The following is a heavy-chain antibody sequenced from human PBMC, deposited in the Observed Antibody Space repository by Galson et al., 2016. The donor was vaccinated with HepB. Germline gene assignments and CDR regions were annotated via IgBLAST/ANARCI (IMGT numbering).Heavy chain of an antibody. D-gene: IGHD3-3*01. CDR1: GFTSSSYW. Sequence: SLRLSCAASGFTSSSYWMNWFRQAPGKKMVWVSRINGDGSSTTYADSVKGRFTISRDNSKNSLYLQMNSLRPEDTAVYYCAKEGHHDFWSGYYNWYAPWGQGTLVTVSS. CDR2: INGDGSST. J-gene: IGHJ5*02. CDR3: AKEGHHDFWSGYYNWYAP. V-gene: IGHV3-74*01.